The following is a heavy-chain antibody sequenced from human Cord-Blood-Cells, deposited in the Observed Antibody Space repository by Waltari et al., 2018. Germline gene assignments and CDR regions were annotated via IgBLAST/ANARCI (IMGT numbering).Heavy chain of an antibody. J-gene: IGHJ4*02. Sequence: EVQLLESGGGLVQPGGSLRLSCAAYGFTFSSYAMSWVRQAPGKGLEWVSAISGSGGSTYYADSVKGRFTISRDNSKNTLYLQMNSLRAEDTAVYYCAKGEGSWYATPLDYWGQGTLVTVSS. CDR3: AKGEGSWYATPLDY. CDR1: GFTFSSYA. V-gene: IGHV3-23*01. D-gene: IGHD6-13*01. CDR2: ISGSGGST.